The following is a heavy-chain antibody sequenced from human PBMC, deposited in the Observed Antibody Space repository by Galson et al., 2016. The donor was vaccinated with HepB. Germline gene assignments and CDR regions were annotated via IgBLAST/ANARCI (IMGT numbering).Heavy chain of an antibody. J-gene: IGHJ4*02. V-gene: IGHV4-39*01. D-gene: IGHD2-21*01. CDR1: GGSISSWSYRTYH. CDR3: ARQPGSGIPYDYFDL. Sequence: LSLTCSVSGGSISSWSYRTYHWGWIRQSPGKGLEWIAVIHYDGTPYYNPSLDSRVTISVDTSKNQFSLKVTSVTAADPAVYFCARQPGSGIPYDYFDLWGQGTLVPVSS. CDR2: IHYDGTP.